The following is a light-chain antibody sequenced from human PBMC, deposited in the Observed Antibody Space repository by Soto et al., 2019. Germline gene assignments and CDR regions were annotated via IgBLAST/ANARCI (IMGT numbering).Light chain of an antibody. CDR3: QQLTDWPPQWT. CDR2: DAS. Sequence: EVVLTQSPDTLSLPPGERATLSCRASQSISSYLAWYQQKPGQAPRLLIYDASSRATGIPASFIGSGSGTDFTLTISSLEPEDFAVYYCQQLTDWPPQWTFGRGTKVDIK. V-gene: IGKV3-11*01. J-gene: IGKJ1*01. CDR1: QSISSY.